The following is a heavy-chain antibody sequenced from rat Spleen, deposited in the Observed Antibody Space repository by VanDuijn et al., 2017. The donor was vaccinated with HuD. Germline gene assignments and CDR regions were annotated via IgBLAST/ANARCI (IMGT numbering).Heavy chain of an antibody. CDR2: INYDGRST. CDR1: GFSFSDHY. CDR3: ARHNSGYGVFDY. J-gene: IGHJ2*01. V-gene: IGHV5-29*01. Sequence: EVQLVESGGGLVQPGRSLKLSCAASGFSFSDHYVAWVRQTPTKGLEWVATINYDGRSTFYRDSVRARFTISRDNAKSTLYLQMDSLRSEDTATYYCARHNSGYGVFDYWGQGVMVTVSS. D-gene: IGHD4-3*01.